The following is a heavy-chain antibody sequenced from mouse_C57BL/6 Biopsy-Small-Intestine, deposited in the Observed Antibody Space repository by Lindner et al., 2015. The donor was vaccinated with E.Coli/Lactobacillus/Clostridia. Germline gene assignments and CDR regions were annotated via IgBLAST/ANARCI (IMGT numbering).Heavy chain of an antibody. J-gene: IGHJ4*01. CDR1: GYTLSTYG. D-gene: IGHD2-1*01. Sequence: SVKVSCKASGYTLSTYGITWIRQAPGKGLEWMGWISPYTGKTDYAQNFQGRVTMTTETSTSTAYMELRSLSSDDTAVYFCARLSGESSLPRVWGQGTLVTVSS. V-gene: IGHV1-79*01. CDR2: ISPYTGKT. CDR3: ARLSGESSLPRV.